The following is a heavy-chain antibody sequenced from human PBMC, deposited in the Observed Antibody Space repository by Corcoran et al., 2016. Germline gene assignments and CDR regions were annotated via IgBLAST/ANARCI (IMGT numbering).Heavy chain of an antibody. J-gene: IGHJ2*01. CDR2: ISGSGGSN. Sequence: EVQLLESGGGLVQPGGSLRLSCAASGFTFSSYAMSWVRQAPGKGLEWVSAISGSGGSNNYADSVTGRFTISRDNSKNTQYLQMNSLRAEDTAVYYCAEVLGAFGWNYGRGVPIWYFDLWGRGTLVTVSS. D-gene: IGHD1-7*01. V-gene: IGHV3-23*01. CDR1: GFTFSSYA. CDR3: AEVLGAFGWNYGRGVPIWYFDL.